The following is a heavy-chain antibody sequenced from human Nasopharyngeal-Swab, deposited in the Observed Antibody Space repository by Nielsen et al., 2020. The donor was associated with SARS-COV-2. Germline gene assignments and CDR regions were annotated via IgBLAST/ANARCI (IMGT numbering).Heavy chain of an antibody. CDR2: FKYGGSS. CDR3: ARGAPSSYWFDP. Sequence: LSCAVFGGSFSNYYWTWIRQPAGKELAWIGDFKYGGSSNYNPSLKSRVTMSLDTSKNQFSLELSSVTAADTAVYHCARGAPSSYWFDPWGQGTLVTVSS. CDR1: GGSFSNYY. V-gene: IGHV4-34*01. J-gene: IGHJ5*02.